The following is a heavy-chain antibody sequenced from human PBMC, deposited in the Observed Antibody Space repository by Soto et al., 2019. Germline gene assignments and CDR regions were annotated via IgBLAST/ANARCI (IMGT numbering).Heavy chain of an antibody. CDR2: IIPIFGTA. Sequence: SVKVSCKASAGTFSSYAISWVRQAPGQGLEWMGGIIPIFGTANYAQKFQGRVTITADESTSTAPMERSSLRAEDTAVYYWAMLYATHTSRTYYFSGMDCCVQGTTVTGS. V-gene: IGHV1-69*13. CDR3: AMLYATHTSRTYYFSGMDC. J-gene: IGHJ6*02. CDR1: AGTFSSYA. D-gene: IGHD2-8*01.